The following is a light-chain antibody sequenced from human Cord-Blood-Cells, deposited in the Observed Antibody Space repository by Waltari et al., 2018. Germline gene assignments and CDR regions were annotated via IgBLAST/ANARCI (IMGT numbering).Light chain of an antibody. CDR1: QSISSY. Sequence: DIQMTQSPSSLSASVGDRVTITCRARQSISSYLNWYQQKPGKAPKLLIYAASSLQSGVPSRFSGRGSVTDFTLTISSLQPEDFATHYCQQSYSTPPTFGKGTKVEI. V-gene: IGKV1-39*01. J-gene: IGKJ1*01. CDR3: QQSYSTPPT. CDR2: AAS.